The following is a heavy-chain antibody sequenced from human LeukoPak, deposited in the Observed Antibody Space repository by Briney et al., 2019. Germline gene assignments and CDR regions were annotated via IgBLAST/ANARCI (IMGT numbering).Heavy chain of an antibody. V-gene: IGHV3-23*01. D-gene: IGHD2-15*01. J-gene: IGHJ6*03. CDR2: INTSGGST. CDR3: AKNGDRGAYCTGGTCYPYFYYYMDV. Sequence: GGTLRLSCAASGFTFSSYGMSWVRQAPGKGLEWVSAINTSGGSTYYADSVKGRFTISRDNSKNTLYLQMNSLRAEDTAIYYCAKNGDRGAYCTGGTCYPYFYYYMDVWGKGTTVTI. CDR1: GFTFSSYG.